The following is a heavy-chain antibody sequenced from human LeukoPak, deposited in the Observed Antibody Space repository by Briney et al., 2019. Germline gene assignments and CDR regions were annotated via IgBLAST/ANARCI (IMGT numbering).Heavy chain of an antibody. J-gene: IGHJ4*02. Sequence: SGGSLRLSCAASGFTLSSYSMNWVRQAPGKGLEWVSSISTSSSNIFYADSVKGRFTISRDNAKNSLYLQMNSLRAEDTAVYYCTMGWELLFLSEGPTVGYWGQGTLVTVSS. V-gene: IGHV3-21*01. CDR2: ISTSSSNI. D-gene: IGHD1-26*01. CDR1: GFTLSSYS. CDR3: TMGWELLFLSEGPTVGY.